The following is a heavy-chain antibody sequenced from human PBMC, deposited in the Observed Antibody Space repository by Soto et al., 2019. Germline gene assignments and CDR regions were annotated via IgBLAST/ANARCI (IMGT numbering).Heavy chain of an antibody. CDR3: AAAATHSRAQSTDY. V-gene: IGHV1-69*13. D-gene: IGHD2-15*01. J-gene: IGHJ4*02. CDR2: IIPIFGTA. Sequence: VKVTCEASGCSFSSYAISWLRQAPGRELEWMGGIIPIFGTANYAQKFQGRVTITADESTSTASMELSSLRSEDTAVYYCAAAATHSRAQSTDYWGQGTLVTVSS. CDR1: GCSFSSYA.